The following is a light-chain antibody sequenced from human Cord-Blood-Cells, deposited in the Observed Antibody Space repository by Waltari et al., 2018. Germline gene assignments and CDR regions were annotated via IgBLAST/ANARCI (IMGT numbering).Light chain of an antibody. V-gene: IGKV4-1*01. CDR3: QQYYSTPFT. CDR2: WAS. Sequence: DIVMTQSPDSLAVSLGERATINCKSSQSVLYSSNNKNYVAWYQHKPGQPPKLLIYWASTRESGVPDRFSGSGSGTDFTLTISSLQAEDVAVYYCQQYYSTPFTFGPGTKVDIK. CDR1: QSVLYSSNNKNY. J-gene: IGKJ3*01.